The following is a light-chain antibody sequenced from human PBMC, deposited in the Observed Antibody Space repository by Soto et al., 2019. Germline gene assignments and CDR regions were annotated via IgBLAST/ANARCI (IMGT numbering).Light chain of an antibody. CDR3: SSFAGTNSRYV. Sequence: QSALTQPPSASGSPGQSVTISCTGTSSDVGGYNFVSWYQQLPGKAPKLMIYEVTKRPSGVPDRFSGSKSGNTASLTVSGLQDEDEADYYCSSFAGTNSRYVFGTGTKLTVL. V-gene: IGLV2-8*01. CDR1: SSDVGGYNF. J-gene: IGLJ1*01. CDR2: EVT.